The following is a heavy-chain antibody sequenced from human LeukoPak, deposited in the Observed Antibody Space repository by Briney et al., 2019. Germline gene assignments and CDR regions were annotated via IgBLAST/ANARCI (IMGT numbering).Heavy chain of an antibody. CDR1: GFTFSSYA. CDR2: ISSSAGST. V-gene: IGHV3-23*01. J-gene: IGHJ4*02. CDR3: AKAQLRVTTGIDD. D-gene: IGHD4-17*01. Sequence: GGSLRLSCVASGFTFSSYAISWVRQAPGKGLEWVSGISSSAGSTNYADSVKGRFTISRDNSKNTLYLQMNSLRVEDTAVYYCAKAQLRVTTGIDDWGQGTLVTVSS.